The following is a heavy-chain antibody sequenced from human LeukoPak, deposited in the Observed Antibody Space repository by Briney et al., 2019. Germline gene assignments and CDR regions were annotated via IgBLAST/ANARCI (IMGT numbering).Heavy chain of an antibody. CDR2: ISGSGGST. J-gene: IGHJ3*02. V-gene: IGHV3-23*01. CDR1: GFTFNNYA. D-gene: IGHD6-19*01. Sequence: GSLRLSCAASGFTFNNYALSWVRQAPGKGREWVSTISGSGGSTHYADSVKGRFTISRDNAKNSLYLQMNSLRAEDMALYYCAKGSSGWPYDAFDIWGQGTMVTVSS. CDR3: AKGSSGWPYDAFDI.